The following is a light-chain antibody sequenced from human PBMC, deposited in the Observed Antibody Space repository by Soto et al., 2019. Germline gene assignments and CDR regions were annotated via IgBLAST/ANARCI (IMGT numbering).Light chain of an antibody. V-gene: IGLV1-40*01. CDR1: SSNIGAGYD. J-gene: IGLJ2*01. CDR2: GNS. Sequence: QSVLTQPPSVSGAPGQRVTISCTGSSSNIGAGYDVHWYQQLPGTAPKLLIYGNSNRPSGVPDRFSGSKSGTSASLAITGLQAEDEADYYCQSYDSSLGGGVVFGGGTKLTV. CDR3: QSYDSSLGGGVV.